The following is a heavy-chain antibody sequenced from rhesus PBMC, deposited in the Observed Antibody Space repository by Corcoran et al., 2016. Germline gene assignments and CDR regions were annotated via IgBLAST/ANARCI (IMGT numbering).Heavy chain of an antibody. CDR2: IGGSGGTP. V-gene: IGHV4-65*02. CDR1: GGSGSSTNW. D-gene: IGHD2-21*01. Sequence: QVQLQESGPGLVKPSETLSLTCAVSGGSGSSTNWWTWIRQPPGKGLEWIGSIGGSGGTPFYNPYLKSRITITRTTSKNQFSLTLSSVTAADTAEYYCAAGDKRLPHYWGQGVLVTVSS. J-gene: IGHJ4*01. CDR3: AAGDKRLPHY.